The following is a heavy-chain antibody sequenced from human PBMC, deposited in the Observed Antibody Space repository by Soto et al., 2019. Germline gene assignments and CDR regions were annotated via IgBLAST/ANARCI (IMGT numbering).Heavy chain of an antibody. CDR1: GFTFKNFA. V-gene: IGHV3-23*01. D-gene: IGHD3-10*01. CDR2: IGGSGSNA. Sequence: EVQLLESGGGLVQPGGSLRLSCVASGFTFKNFAVSWVRQAPGKGMEWVSAIGGSGSNANYADSVKGRFTVSRDDSKSNLYLQMSGLRVDGTGLYYCAKDAVAYNGEWDWFDLWGQGTLVTVSS. CDR3: AKDAVAYNGEWDWFDL. J-gene: IGHJ5*02.